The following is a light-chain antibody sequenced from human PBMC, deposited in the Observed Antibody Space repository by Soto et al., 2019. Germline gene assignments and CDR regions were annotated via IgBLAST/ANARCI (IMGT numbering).Light chain of an antibody. Sequence: QSVLTQPPSASGTPGQRVTISCSGSSSNIGSNTVNWYQQLPGTAPKLLIYSNNQRPSGVPDRFSGSKSGTSASLAISGLRSEDEADYSCAAWDDSLNAVVFGGGTKLTVL. CDR1: SSNIGSNT. CDR3: AAWDDSLNAVV. J-gene: IGLJ2*01. CDR2: SNN. V-gene: IGLV1-44*01.